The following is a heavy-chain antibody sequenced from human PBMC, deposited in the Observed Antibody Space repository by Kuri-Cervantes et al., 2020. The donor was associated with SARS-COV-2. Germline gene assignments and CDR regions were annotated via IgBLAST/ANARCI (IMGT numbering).Heavy chain of an antibody. CDR3: ARSLFAYYYYYGMDV. Sequence: GESLKISCAASGFTFSSYAMHWVRQAPGKGLEWVAVISYDGSNKYYADSVKGRFTISRDNSKNTLYLQMNSLRAEDTAVYYCARSLFAYYYYYGMDVWGQGTTVTVSS. J-gene: IGHJ6*02. CDR2: ISYDGSNK. CDR1: GFTFSSYA. V-gene: IGHV3-30-3*01.